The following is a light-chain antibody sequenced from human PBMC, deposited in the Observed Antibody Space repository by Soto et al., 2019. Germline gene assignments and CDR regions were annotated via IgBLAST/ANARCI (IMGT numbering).Light chain of an antibody. CDR2: GAS. CDR3: QQYGSSLLT. Sequence: EIVMTQSPATLSVSPGERATLSCRASQSVSSNLVWYQQKPGQAPWLLIYGASTRAAGVPARFSGSGSGTEFALTISSVQSEDSAVYYCQQYGSSLLTFGGGTKVDIK. CDR1: QSVSSN. V-gene: IGKV3-15*01. J-gene: IGKJ4*01.